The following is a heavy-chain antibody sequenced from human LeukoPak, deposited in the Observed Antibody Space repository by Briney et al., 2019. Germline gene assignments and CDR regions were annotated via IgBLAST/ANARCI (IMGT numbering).Heavy chain of an antibody. D-gene: IGHD3-10*01. Sequence: GGSLRLSCAASGFTFSSYWMSWVRQAPGKGLEWVANIKQDGSEKYYVDSVKGRFTISRDNAKNSLYLQMNSLRAEDTAVYYCARLGGSGSYYFDYWGQGTLVTVSS. J-gene: IGHJ4*02. V-gene: IGHV3-7*01. CDR2: IKQDGSEK. CDR3: ARLGGSGSYYFDY. CDR1: GFTFSSYW.